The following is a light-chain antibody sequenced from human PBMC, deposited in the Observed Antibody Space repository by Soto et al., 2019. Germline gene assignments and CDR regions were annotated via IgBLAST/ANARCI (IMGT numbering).Light chain of an antibody. Sequence: DIVMTQSPDSLAVSLGERATINCKSSQNVLYSSNNKNYLAWYQQKSGQPPKLLIHWASTRESGVPDRFSGSGSGTDFTLTISSLEPEDSGVYYCQQRWRWPSNTFGQGTRLEIK. CDR1: QNVLYSSNNKNY. V-gene: IGKV4-1*01. CDR2: WAS. CDR3: QQRWRWPSNT. J-gene: IGKJ5*01.